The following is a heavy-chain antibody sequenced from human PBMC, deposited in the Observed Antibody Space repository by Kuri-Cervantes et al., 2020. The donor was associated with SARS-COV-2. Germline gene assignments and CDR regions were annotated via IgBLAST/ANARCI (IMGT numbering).Heavy chain of an antibody. D-gene: IGHD3-3*01. CDR1: GYTFTSYG. CDR2: ISAYNGDT. J-gene: IGHJ6*02. V-gene: IGHV1-18*01. CDR3: ARDHNPDYDFWSGYYRGYYYYYGMDV. Sequence: ASVKVSCKASGYTFTSYGITWVRQAPGQGLEWMGWISAYNGDTSYAQRFQGRVTMTRDTSTSTAYMELRSLRSDDTAVYYCARDHNPDYDFWSGYYRGYYYYYGMDVWGQGTTVTVSS.